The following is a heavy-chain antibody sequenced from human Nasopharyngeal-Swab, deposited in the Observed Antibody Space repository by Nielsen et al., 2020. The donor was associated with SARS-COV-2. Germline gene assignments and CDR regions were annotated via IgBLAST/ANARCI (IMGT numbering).Heavy chain of an antibody. V-gene: IGHV3-15*01. CDR2: IKSKTDGGTT. Sequence: GESLKISCAASGFTFSNAWMSWVRQAPGKGLEWVGRIKSKTDGGTTDYAAPVKGRFTISRDDSKNTLYPQMNSLKTEDTAVYYCSQAPSNWGQGTLVTSPQ. CDR1: GFTFSNAW. CDR3: SQAPSN. J-gene: IGHJ4*02.